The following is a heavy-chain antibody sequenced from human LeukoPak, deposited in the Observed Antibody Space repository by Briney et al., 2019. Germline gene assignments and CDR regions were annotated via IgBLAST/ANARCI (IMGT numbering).Heavy chain of an antibody. CDR3: ASYSSGWHGVY. CDR1: GGTFSSYA. D-gene: IGHD6-19*01. V-gene: IGHV1-69*13. J-gene: IGHJ4*02. Sequence: GASVKVSCKASGGTFSSYAISWVRQAPGQGLEWMGGIIPIFGTANYAQKFQGRVTITADESTSTAYVELSSLRSEDTAVYYCASYSSGWHGVYWGQGTLVTVSS. CDR2: IIPIFGTA.